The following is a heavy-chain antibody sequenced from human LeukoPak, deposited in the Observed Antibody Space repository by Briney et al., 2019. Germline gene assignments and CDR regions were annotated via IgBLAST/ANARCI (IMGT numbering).Heavy chain of an antibody. CDR3: AKDRPLKGGFDP. V-gene: IGHV3-30*02. CDR2: IRSNGINT. D-gene: IGHD3-16*01. CDR1: GLTFSSYA. J-gene: IGHJ5*02. Sequence: PGGSLRLSCAVSGLTFSSYAMSWVRQAPGKGLEWVAFIRSNGINTYYGDSVKGRFTISRDISKSTLYLQMNSLTTDDTALYFCAKDRPLKGGFDPWGQGSLVIVSS.